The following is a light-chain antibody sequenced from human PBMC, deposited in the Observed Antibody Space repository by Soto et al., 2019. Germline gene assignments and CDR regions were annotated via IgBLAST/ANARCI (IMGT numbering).Light chain of an antibody. J-gene: IGKJ1*01. V-gene: IGKV3-20*01. CDR3: QQYGSSPEWT. Sequence: EIVWTQSPGTLSLSPGERATLSCRASQSVSSSYLAWYQQKPGQAPRLLIDGASSRATGIPDRFSGSGSGTDFSLNISRLEPEDFLVYCCQQYGSSPEWTXVQGTKVDIK. CDR1: QSVSSSY. CDR2: GAS.